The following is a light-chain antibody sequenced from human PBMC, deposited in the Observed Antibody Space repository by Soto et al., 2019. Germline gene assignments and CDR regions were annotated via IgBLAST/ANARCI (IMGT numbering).Light chain of an antibody. Sequence: QSVLTQPPSASGTPGQRVTISCSGSSSNIGSNTVNWYQQLPGTAPKLLIYSNNKRPSGVPDRFSGSKSGTSASQATSGLQSEDEADYYCAAWDDSLNGPYVVFGGGTKLTVL. V-gene: IGLV1-44*01. J-gene: IGLJ2*01. CDR1: SSNIGSNT. CDR2: SNN. CDR3: AAWDDSLNGPYVV.